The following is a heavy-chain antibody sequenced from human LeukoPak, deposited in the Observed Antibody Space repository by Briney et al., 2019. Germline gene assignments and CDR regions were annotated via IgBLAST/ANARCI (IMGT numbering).Heavy chain of an antibody. CDR3: ARALRVVPAAIGAGY. D-gene: IGHD2-2*01. CDR2: INPNSGGV. Sequence: ASVKVSCKASGYSFTGYYMHWVRPAPGQGLEGVGWINPNSGGVNYAQKFQGRVTMTRDTSVRTAYMELSRLRSDATAVYYCARALRVVPAAIGAGYWGQGTLVTVSS. V-gene: IGHV1-2*02. J-gene: IGHJ4*02. CDR1: GYSFTGYY.